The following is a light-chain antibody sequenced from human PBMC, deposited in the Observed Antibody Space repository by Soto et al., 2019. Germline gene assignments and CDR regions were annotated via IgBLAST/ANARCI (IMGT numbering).Light chain of an antibody. J-gene: IGKJ4*01. CDR1: QDISNH. CDR2: AAS. CDR3: QQYNSYPVS. V-gene: IGKV1-16*02. Sequence: DIQMTQSPSSLSASVGDRVTITCRASQDISNHLAWFQQKPGKAPKSLISAASSLQSGVPSKLSGSGSGTDFTLTISSLQPEDFATYYCQQYNSYPVSFGGGTKVEIK.